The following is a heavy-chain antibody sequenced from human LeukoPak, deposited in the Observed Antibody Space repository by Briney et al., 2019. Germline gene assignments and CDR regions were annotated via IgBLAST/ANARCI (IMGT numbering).Heavy chain of an antibody. CDR2: ISGSGGST. CDR3: AKGPEVVVPASDFDY. J-gene: IGHJ4*02. V-gene: IGHV3-23*01. D-gene: IGHD2-2*01. CDR1: GFTFSSYA. Sequence: SGGSLRLSCAASGFTFSSYAMSWVRQAPGKGLEWVSAISGSGGSTYYPDSVKGRFTISRDNPKNTLYLQMNSMRAEDTAVYYCAKGPEVVVPASDFDYWGQGTLVTVSS.